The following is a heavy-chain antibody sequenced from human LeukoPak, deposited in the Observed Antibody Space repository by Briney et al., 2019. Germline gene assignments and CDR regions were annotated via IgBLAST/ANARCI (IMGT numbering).Heavy chain of an antibody. CDR1: GYTFTSYA. CDR3: ARDHVRNGYGDPFDY. V-gene: IGHV7-4-1*02. CDR2: INTSTGNP. D-gene: IGHD4-17*01. Sequence: GASVKVSCKASGYTFTSYAMNWVRQAPGQGLEWMGWINTSTGNPTYAQGFTGRFVFSLDTSVSTAYLQISSLKAEDTAVYYCARDHVRNGYGDPFDYWGQGTLVTVSS. J-gene: IGHJ4*02.